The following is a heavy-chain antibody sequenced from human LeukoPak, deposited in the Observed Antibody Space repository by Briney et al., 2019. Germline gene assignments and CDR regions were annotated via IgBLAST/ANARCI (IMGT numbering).Heavy chain of an antibody. D-gene: IGHD3-22*01. CDR2: ISGSGGST. V-gene: IGHV3-23*01. Sequence: TGGSLRLSCVASGFTFSSFGMSWVRQSPGKGLEWVSAISGSGGSTYYADSVKGRFTISRDNSKNTLYLQMNSLRAEDTAVYYCAKVGYYDSSGYYGSYYYYMDVWGKGTTVTVSS. CDR1: GFTFSSFG. J-gene: IGHJ6*03. CDR3: AKVGYYDSSGYYGSYYYYMDV.